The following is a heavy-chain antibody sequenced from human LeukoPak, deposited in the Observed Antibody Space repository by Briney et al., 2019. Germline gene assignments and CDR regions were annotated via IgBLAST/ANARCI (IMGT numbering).Heavy chain of an antibody. CDR3: ARGRSAMRMDV. D-gene: IGHD2-2*01. J-gene: IGHJ6*04. Sequence: ASVKVSCKASGYSFTGYYIHWVRQAPGQGLEWMGWMNPSSGSTAYAQKFQGRVTITRDTSISTAYMELSTLRSEDTAVYYCARGRSAMRMDVWGKGTTVTVSS. CDR1: GYSFTGYY. CDR2: MNPSSGST. V-gene: IGHV1-8*03.